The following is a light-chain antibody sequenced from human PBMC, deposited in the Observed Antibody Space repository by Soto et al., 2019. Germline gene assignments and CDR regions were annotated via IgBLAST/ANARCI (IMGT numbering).Light chain of an antibody. CDR3: QQYNNWPIT. CDR2: GAS. V-gene: IGKV3D-15*01. Sequence: EIVMTQSPATLSVSPGERATLACRASQSVSSKLAWYQQKPGRALRLLIDGASTRATGIPDRFSGSGAGTDFTLTISSLQSEDFAVYYCQQYNNWPITFGQGTRLEIK. CDR1: QSVSSK. J-gene: IGKJ5*01.